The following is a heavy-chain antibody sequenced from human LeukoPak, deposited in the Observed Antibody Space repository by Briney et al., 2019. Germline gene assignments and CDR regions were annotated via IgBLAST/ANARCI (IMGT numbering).Heavy chain of an antibody. CDR2: IYYSGST. Sequence: SETLSLTCTVSGGSISSGDYYWSWLRQPPGMGLEWIGYIYYSGSTYYNPSLKSRVTISVDTSKNQFSLKLSSVTAADTAVYYCARALGNDFWSGYPFDYWGQGTLVTVSS. D-gene: IGHD3-3*01. CDR1: GGSISSGDYY. J-gene: IGHJ4*02. CDR3: ARALGNDFWSGYPFDY. V-gene: IGHV4-30-4*01.